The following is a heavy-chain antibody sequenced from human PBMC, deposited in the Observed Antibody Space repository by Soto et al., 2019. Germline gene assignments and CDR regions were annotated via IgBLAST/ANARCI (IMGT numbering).Heavy chain of an antibody. CDR2: INSDGSST. CDR1: GFTFSSYW. CDR3: ARVLTITEVSYYYYMDV. Sequence: GGSLRLSCAASGFTFSSYWMHWVRQAPGKGLVWVSRINSDGSSTSYADSVKGRFTISRDNAKNTLYLQMNSLRAEDTAVYYCARVLTITEVSYYYYMDVWGKGTTVTVSS. D-gene: IGHD1-1*01. V-gene: IGHV3-74*01. J-gene: IGHJ6*03.